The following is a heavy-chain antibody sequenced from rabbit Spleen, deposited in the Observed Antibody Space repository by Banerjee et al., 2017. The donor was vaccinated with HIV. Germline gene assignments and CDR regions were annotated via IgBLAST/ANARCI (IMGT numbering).Heavy chain of an antibody. CDR1: GFSFSSSYY. CDR2: IYGGSPGST. Sequence: QEQLEESAGGLVQPGASLTLTCTASGFSFSSSYYMCWVRQTPGKGLEWIACIYGGSPGSTAYANWAKGRFTISKTSSTTVTLQMTSLTAADTATYFCARTYNNVGYYGDLWGQGTLVTVS. D-gene: IGHD1-1*01. V-gene: IGHV1S45*01. J-gene: IGHJ3*01. CDR3: ARTYNNVGYYGDL.